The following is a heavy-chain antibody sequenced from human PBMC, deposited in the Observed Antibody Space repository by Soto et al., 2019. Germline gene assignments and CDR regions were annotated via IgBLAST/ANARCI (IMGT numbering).Heavy chain of an antibody. CDR1: DGSVSNFY. CDR3: ARSVPGKYYNYALDV. J-gene: IGHJ6*02. V-gene: IGHV4-59*02. CDR2: IFQSEAP. Sequence: QVQLQESGPGLVRPSETLSVTCSVSDGSVSNFYWSWIRQTPGKGLEWLGYIFQSEAPTYNPSLRSRLTMSIDPSKNQLSLSLSSVTTADTAVYYCARSVPGKYYNYALDVWGQGTTVTVSS.